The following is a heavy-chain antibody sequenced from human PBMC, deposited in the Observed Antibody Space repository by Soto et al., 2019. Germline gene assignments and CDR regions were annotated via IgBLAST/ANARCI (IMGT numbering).Heavy chain of an antibody. CDR1: GGSISSGDYY. CDR2: IYYSGST. CDR3: AREGGIVGATTVDY. Sequence: SETLSLTCTVSGGSISSGDYYWSWIRQPPGKGLEWIGYIYYSGSTYYNPSLKSRVTISVGTSKNQFSLKLSSATAADTAVYYCAREGGIVGATTVDYWGQGTLVTVS. J-gene: IGHJ4*02. V-gene: IGHV4-30-4*01. D-gene: IGHD1-26*01.